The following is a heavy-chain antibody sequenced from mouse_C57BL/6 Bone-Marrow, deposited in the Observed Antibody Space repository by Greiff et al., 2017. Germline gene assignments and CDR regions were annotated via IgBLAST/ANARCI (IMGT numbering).Heavy chain of an antibody. D-gene: IGHD2-12*01. CDR1: GYSITSDY. V-gene: IGHV3-8*01. CDR3: ARLRLGGMDY. CDR2: ISYSGST. Sequence: EVKLVESGPGLAKPSQTLSLTCSVTGYSITSDYWNWLRKFPGTKLEYMGYISYSGSTYSNPSLKSRISIPRDTSKNQYYLQLNAVTTEDTATYYCARLRLGGMDYWGQGAAVTDSS. J-gene: IGHJ4*01.